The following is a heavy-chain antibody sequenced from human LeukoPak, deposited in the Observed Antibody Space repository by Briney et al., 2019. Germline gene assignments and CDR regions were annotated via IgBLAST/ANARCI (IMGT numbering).Heavy chain of an antibody. Sequence: GGSLRLSCAASGVTFDDYAMHWVRQAPGKGLEGVSGISWNSGSIVYVDSVKGRFTISRDSAKSSLYLQMNSLRAEDMAVYYCAKGRSYSYTAHPFDYWGQGTLVTVSS. J-gene: IGHJ4*02. CDR3: AKGRSYSYTAHPFDY. CDR2: ISWNSGSI. CDR1: GVTFDDYA. D-gene: IGHD1-26*01. V-gene: IGHV3-9*03.